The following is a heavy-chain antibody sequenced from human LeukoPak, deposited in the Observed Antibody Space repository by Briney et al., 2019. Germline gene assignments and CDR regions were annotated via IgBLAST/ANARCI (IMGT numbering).Heavy chain of an antibody. CDR1: GYSFTSYW. V-gene: IGHV5-51*01. Sequence: GESLKISCKGSGYSFTSYWIGWVRQMPGKGLEWMGIIYPGDSDTRYSPSFQGQVTISADKFISTAYLQWSSLKASDTAMYYCARHEQDSSGYYPRHAFDIWGQGTMVTASS. CDR2: IYPGDSDT. D-gene: IGHD3-22*01. J-gene: IGHJ3*02. CDR3: ARHEQDSSGYYPRHAFDI.